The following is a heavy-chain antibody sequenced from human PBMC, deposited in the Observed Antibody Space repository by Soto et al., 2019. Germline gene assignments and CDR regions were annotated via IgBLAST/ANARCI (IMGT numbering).Heavy chain of an antibody. V-gene: IGHV4-61*01. CDR1: GGSVSGANYY. Sequence: PSETLSLTCAVYGGSVSGANYYWSWIRQPPGKGLEWIGEMSHSGGTNYNPSLKSRVTISVDTSKNQFSLKLSSVTAADAAVYYCARHLVDDAFDIWGQGTMVTVS. CDR3: ARHLVDDAFDI. CDR2: MSHSGGT. J-gene: IGHJ3*02.